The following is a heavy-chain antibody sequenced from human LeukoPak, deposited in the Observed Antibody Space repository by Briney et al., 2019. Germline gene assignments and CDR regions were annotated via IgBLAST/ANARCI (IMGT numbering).Heavy chain of an antibody. CDR1: GFTFSSYA. D-gene: IGHD6-19*01. J-gene: IGHJ4*02. V-gene: IGHV3-23*01. CDR3: ARGRYSSGWSD. Sequence: GGSLRLSCAASGFTFSSYAMSWVRQAPGKGLEWVSAISGSGGSTYYADSVKGWFTISRDNAKNSLYLQMNSLRAEDTAVYYCARGRYSSGWSDWGQGTLVTVSS. CDR2: ISGSGGST.